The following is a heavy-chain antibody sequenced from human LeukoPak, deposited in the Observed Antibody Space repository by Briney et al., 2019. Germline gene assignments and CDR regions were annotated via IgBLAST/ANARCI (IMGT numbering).Heavy chain of an antibody. Sequence: SETLSLTCTASGGSISSSSYYWGWIRQPPGKGLEWIGSIYYSGSTYYNPSLKSRVTISVDTSKNQFSMKLSSVTAADTAVYYCAQLLLKVGPWGQGTLVTVSS. D-gene: IGHD2-2*01. CDR3: AQLLLKVGP. J-gene: IGHJ5*02. CDR2: IYYSGST. CDR1: GGSISSSSYY. V-gene: IGHV4-39*01.